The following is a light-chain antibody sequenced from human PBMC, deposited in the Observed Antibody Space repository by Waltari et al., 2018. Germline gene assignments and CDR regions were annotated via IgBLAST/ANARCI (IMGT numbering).Light chain of an antibody. Sequence: DIQMTQSPSSLSASVGDRVTITCQARQDITHYLNWYQQKPGKAPKLQIYDASNLETGVPSRFSGSGSGTDFTFTISSLQPEDAATYYCQQYDNLPFTFGQGTRLEIK. CDR3: QQYDNLPFT. J-gene: IGKJ5*01. CDR2: DAS. V-gene: IGKV1-33*01. CDR1: QDITHY.